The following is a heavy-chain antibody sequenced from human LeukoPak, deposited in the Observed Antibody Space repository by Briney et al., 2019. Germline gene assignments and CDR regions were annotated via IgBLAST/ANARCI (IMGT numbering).Heavy chain of an antibody. V-gene: IGHV4-4*07. CDR3: ARGYSGSYGPLYYYYYYMDV. J-gene: IGHJ6*03. CDR1: GGSISSYY. CDR2: IYTSGST. Sequence: PSETLSLTYTVSGGSISSYYWSWIRQPAGKGLEWIGRIYTSGSTNYNPSLKSRVTMSVDTSKNQFSLKLSSVTAADTAVYYCARGYSGSYGPLYYYYYYMDVWGKGTTVTVSS. D-gene: IGHD1-26*01.